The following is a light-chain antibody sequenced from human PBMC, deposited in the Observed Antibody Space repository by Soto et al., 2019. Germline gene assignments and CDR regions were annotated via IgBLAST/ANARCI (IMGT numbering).Light chain of an antibody. CDR3: QQHNNWPPWT. Sequence: EIVMTQSPATLSVSPGERATLSCRASQSVSSNLAWYQQKPGQAPRLLMYGASTMATGNPDRFSGSGSGTEFTLTISSLQSEDFAVYYCQQHNNWPPWTFGQGTKVEIK. CDR1: QSVSSN. J-gene: IGKJ1*01. CDR2: GAS. V-gene: IGKV3-15*01.